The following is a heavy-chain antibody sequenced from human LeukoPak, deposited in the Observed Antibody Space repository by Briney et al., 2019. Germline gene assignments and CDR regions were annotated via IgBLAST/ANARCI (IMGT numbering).Heavy chain of an antibody. J-gene: IGHJ4*02. Sequence: ASVKVSCKASGGTFKNYAISWVRQAPGQGLEWMGWINPNSGGTNYAQKFQGRVTMTRDTSISTAYMELSRLRSDDTAVYYCASSDYGSGRLLDYWGQGTLVTVSS. CDR1: GGTFKNYA. V-gene: IGHV1-2*02. D-gene: IGHD3-10*01. CDR3: ASSDYGSGRLLDY. CDR2: INPNSGGT.